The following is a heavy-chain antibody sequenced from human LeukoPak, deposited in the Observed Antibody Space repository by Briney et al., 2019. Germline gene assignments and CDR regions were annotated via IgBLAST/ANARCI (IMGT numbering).Heavy chain of an antibody. CDR3: AREGEGDGYNYYY. V-gene: IGHV4-34*01. J-gene: IGHJ4*02. CDR2: INHSGST. CDR1: GGSFSGYY. Sequence: SETLSLTCAVYGGSFSGYYWSWIRQPPGKGLEWIGEINHSGSTNYNPSLKSRVTISVDTSKNQFSLKLSSVTAADTAVYYCAREGEGDGYNYYYWGQGTLVTVSS. D-gene: IGHD5-24*01.